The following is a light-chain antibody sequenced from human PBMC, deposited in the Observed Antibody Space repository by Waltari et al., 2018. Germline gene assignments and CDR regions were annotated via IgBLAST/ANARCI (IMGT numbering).Light chain of an antibody. CDR1: QSISSY. CDR3: QQSYSTPRT. V-gene: IGKV1-39*01. J-gene: IGKJ1*01. CDR2: AAS. Sequence: DIQMTQSPSSLSXXVXDRVTITCRASQSISSYLNWYQQKPGKAPKLLIYAASSLQSGVPSRFSGSGSGTDFTLTISSLQPEDFATYYCQQSYSTPRTFGQGTKVEIK.